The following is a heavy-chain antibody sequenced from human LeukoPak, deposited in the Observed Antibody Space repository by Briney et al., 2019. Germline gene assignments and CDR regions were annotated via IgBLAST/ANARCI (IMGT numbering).Heavy chain of an antibody. V-gene: IGHV3-9*01. D-gene: IGHD6-13*01. CDR2: ISWNSGSI. Sequence: GGSLRLSCAASGFTFDDYAMHWVRQAPGKGLEWVSCISWNSGSIGYADSVKGRFTISRDNAKNTLYLQMNSLRAEDTAVYYCAREIGIAAAGTPRTSDYWGQGTLVTVSS. J-gene: IGHJ4*02. CDR3: AREIGIAAAGTPRTSDY. CDR1: GFTFDDYA.